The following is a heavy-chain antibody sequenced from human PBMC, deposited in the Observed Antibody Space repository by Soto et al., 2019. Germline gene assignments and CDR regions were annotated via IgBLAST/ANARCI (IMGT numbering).Heavy chain of an antibody. CDR3: AKDLLPNTVTTCGS. J-gene: IGHJ5*02. CDR1: GFTFDSYG. Sequence: QVQLVESGGGVVQPGRSLRLSCAAYGFTFDSYGMHWVRKAPGKGLEWVAVISSDGNNKYYADSVKGRFTISRDNVKNTLYLQMSSLRADDTAVYYCAKDLLPNTVTTCGSWGQGTLVTVSS. CDR2: ISSDGNNK. V-gene: IGHV3-30*18. D-gene: IGHD4-17*01.